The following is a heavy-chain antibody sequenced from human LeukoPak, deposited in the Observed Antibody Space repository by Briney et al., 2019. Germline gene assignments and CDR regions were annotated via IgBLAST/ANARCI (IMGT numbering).Heavy chain of an antibody. Sequence: PGGSLRLSCAASGFTFSSYGMHWVRRAPGKGLEWVAVISYDGSNKYYADSVKGRFTISRDNSKNTLYLQMNSLRAEDTAVYYCAKDSSLWFGELLYLDYFDYWGQGTLVTVSS. CDR2: ISYDGSNK. CDR1: GFTFSSYG. J-gene: IGHJ4*02. CDR3: AKDSSLWFGELLYLDYFDY. D-gene: IGHD3-10*01. V-gene: IGHV3-30*18.